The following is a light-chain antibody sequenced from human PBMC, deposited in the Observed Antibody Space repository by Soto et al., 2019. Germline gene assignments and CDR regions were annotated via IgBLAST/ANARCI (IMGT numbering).Light chain of an antibody. CDR2: DVS. V-gene: IGLV2-14*01. J-gene: IGLJ1*01. CDR1: SSDVGGYNY. CDR3: SSYTSSSTFYV. Sequence: QSVLTQPASVSGSPGQSITISCTGTSSDVGGYNYVSWYQQHPGKAPKLMIYDVSNRPSGVSNRFSGSKSGNTASLTISGLQAEDEADYYCSSYTSSSTFYVFGTGTKATV.